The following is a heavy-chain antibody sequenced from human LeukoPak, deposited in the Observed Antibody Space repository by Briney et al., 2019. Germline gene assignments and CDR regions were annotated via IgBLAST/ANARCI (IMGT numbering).Heavy chain of an antibody. D-gene: IGHD2-15*01. CDR1: GVSLTTYY. J-gene: IGHJ4*02. V-gene: IGHV4-59*08. Sequence: SETLSLTCTVSGVSLTTYYWTWIRQPPGKGLEFIGYISYTGSTSYSPSLKSRVTISLDTSKNQFSLKLTSVTAADTAVYYCAGHYCSGGSCKPDYWGQGTLVTVSS. CDR3: AGHYCSGGSCKPDY. CDR2: ISYTGST.